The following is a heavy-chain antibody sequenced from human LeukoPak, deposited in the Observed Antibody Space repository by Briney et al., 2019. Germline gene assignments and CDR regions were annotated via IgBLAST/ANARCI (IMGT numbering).Heavy chain of an antibody. CDR2: ISPIFGTA. V-gene: IGHV1-69*13. CDR3: PRDQGGMAVAVVWFDP. CDR1: GGTFSNYA. J-gene: IGHJ5*02. Sequence: SVKVSCKASGGTFSNYAMSWVRQAPGQGLEWMGGISPIFGTANYAQKFQGRVTITADESTSKASVELSSLTAEDPALCYGPRDQGGMAVAVVWFDPWGQGTLVTVSS. D-gene: IGHD6-19*01.